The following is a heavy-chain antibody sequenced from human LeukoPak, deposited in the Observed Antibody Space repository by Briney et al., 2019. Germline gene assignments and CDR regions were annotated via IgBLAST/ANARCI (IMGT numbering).Heavy chain of an antibody. D-gene: IGHD6-19*01. CDR3: ARDVKLGYSSGWSDY. J-gene: IGHJ4*02. CDR2: IYSGGST. V-gene: IGHV3-53*01. CDR1: GFTVSSNY. Sequence: GGSLRLSCAASGFTVSSNYMSWVRQAPGKGLEWVSVIYSGGSTYYADSVKGRFTISRDNSKNTLYLQMNSLRAEDTAVYYCARDVKLGYSSGWSDYWGQGTLVTVSS.